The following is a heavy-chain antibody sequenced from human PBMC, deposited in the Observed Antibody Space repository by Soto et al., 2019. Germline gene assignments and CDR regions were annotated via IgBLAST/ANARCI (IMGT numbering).Heavy chain of an antibody. CDR3: ARDSGAKLSSS. D-gene: IGHD6-13*01. CDR1: GGTFSSYR. Sequence: QVQLVQSGAEMRRPGSSVKVSCKASGGTFSSYRINWVRQAPGQGLEWVVGIVPIYRTADYAQKFQGRVTITADESSRTAYMELRGLKSQDTAGYYCARDSGAKLSSSWGQGTLVTVSS. CDR2: IVPIYRTA. J-gene: IGHJ4*02. V-gene: IGHV1-69*01.